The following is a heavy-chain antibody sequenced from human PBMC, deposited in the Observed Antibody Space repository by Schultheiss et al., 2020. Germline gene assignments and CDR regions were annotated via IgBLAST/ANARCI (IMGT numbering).Heavy chain of an antibody. CDR3: ARGDTVVTAMEADY. Sequence: GGSLRLSCKGSGYSFTSYWIAWVRQMPGKGLEWMGIIYPGDSDTRYSPSFQGQVTISADKSISTAYLQWSSLKASDTAMYYCARGDTVVTAMEADYWGQGTLVTVSS. J-gene: IGHJ4*02. CDR1: GYSFTSYW. CDR2: IYPGDSDT. D-gene: IGHD2-21*02. V-gene: IGHV5-51*01.